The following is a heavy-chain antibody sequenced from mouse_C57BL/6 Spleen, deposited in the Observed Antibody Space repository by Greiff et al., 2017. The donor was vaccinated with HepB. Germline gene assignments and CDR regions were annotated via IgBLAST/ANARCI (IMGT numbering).Heavy chain of an antibody. CDR2: IDPSDSET. J-gene: IGHJ1*03. D-gene: IGHD1-1*01. CDR1: GYTFTSYW. CDR3: ARTITTVVWYFDV. Sequence: QVQLQQPGAELVRPGSSVKLSCKASGYTFTSYWMHWVKQRPIQGLEWIGNIDPSDSETHYNQKFTDKATLTVDKSSSTAYMQLSSLTSEDSAVYYCARTITTVVWYFDVWGTGTTVTVSS. V-gene: IGHV1-52*01.